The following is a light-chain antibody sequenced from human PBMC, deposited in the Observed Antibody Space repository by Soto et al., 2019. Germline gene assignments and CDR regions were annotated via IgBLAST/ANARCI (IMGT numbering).Light chain of an antibody. V-gene: IGKV1-9*01. CDR1: QGISSY. CDR3: QQRNSYRLT. CDR2: ALS. Sequence: DIQLTQSPSFLSASVGDRVTITCRASQGISSYFAWYQQKPGKAPKLLIYALSTLQSGDPSRFSGSASGIEFTLTISSVQPEDFAPYYGQQRNSYRLTFGGGTKVEIK. J-gene: IGKJ4*01.